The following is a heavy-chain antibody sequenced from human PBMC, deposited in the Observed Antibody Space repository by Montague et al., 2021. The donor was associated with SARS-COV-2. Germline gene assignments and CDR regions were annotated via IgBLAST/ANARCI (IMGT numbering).Heavy chain of an antibody. Sequence: SETLSLTCTVSGGSISSFYWSWFRQPPGKGLEWIGYISDSGSTNYNPSLTGRVTMSVDTSKNQFSLKVNSVTAADTAVYYCARHYSATLPAVYWGQGTLATVSS. D-gene: IGHD2-15*01. CDR1: GGSISSFY. CDR3: ARHYSATLPAVY. CDR2: ISDSGST. V-gene: IGHV4-59*08. J-gene: IGHJ4*02.